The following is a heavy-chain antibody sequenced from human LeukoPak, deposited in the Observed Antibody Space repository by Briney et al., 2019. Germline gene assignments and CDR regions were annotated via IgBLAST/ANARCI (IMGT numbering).Heavy chain of an antibody. CDR3: ARAWSGPYFDY. CDR2: INPNSGGT. CDR1: GYTFTNYF. J-gene: IGHJ4*02. V-gene: IGHV1-2*02. D-gene: IGHD3-3*01. Sequence: ASVKVFCKASGYTFTNYFMHWVRQAPGQGLEWMGWINPNSGGTNYAQKFQGRVTMTRDTSISTAYMELSRLRSDNTAVYYCARAWSGPYFDYWGRGTLVTVSS.